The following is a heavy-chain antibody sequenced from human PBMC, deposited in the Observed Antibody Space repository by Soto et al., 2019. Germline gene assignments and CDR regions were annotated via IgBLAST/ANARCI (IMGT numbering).Heavy chain of an antibody. J-gene: IGHJ6*02. CDR2: INPNSGGT. Sequence: ASVKVSCKASGYTFTGYYMHWVRQAPGQGLEWMGWINPNSGGTNYAQKFQGWVTMTRDTSISTAYMELSRLRSDDTAVYYCARGCSGGSCYYYYGMDVWGQGTTVTV. D-gene: IGHD2-15*01. CDR1: GYTFTGYY. V-gene: IGHV1-2*04. CDR3: ARGCSGGSCYYYYGMDV.